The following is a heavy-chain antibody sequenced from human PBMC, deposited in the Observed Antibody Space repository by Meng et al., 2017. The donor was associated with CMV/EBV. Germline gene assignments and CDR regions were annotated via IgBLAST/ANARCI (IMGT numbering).Heavy chain of an antibody. CDR3: ARTRGGYSSSWYLEY. Sequence: SVKVSCKASGGTFSSYTISWVRQAPGQGLEWMGRIIPILGIANYAQKFQGRVTITADKSTSTAYMELSSLRSEDTAVYYCARTRGGYSSSWYLEYWGQGTLVTVSS. J-gene: IGHJ4*02. CDR2: IIPILGIA. V-gene: IGHV1-69*02. D-gene: IGHD6-13*01. CDR1: GGTFSSYT.